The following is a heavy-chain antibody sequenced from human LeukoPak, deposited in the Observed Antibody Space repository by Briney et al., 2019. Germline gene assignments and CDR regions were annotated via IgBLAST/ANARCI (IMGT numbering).Heavy chain of an antibody. CDR1: GGSFSGYY. V-gene: IGHV4-34*01. CDR3: ARAAAYYDFWSGYSSRPYYYYYMDV. CDR2: IDHSGST. Sequence: SQTLSLTCAVYGGSFSGYYWSWIRQPPGKGLEWIGEIDHSGSTNYNPSLKSRVTISVDTSKNQFSLKLSSVTAADTAVYYCARAAAYYDFWSGYSSRPYYYYYMDVWGKGTTVTVSS. D-gene: IGHD3-3*01. J-gene: IGHJ6*03.